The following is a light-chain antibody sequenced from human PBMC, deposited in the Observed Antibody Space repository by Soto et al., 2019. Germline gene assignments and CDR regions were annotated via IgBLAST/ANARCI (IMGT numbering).Light chain of an antibody. V-gene: IGLV2-14*01. Sequence: QSALTQPASVSGSPGQSITIACAGTSSDIGGFNFVSWFQQLPGNAPKLLIYEVINRPSGVSNRFSGPKSGNTASLTIYGLQAEDEADYYCSSYTSSRIHAYGFGTGTKVTVL. J-gene: IGLJ1*01. CDR3: SSYTSSRIHAYG. CDR1: SSDIGGFNF. CDR2: EVI.